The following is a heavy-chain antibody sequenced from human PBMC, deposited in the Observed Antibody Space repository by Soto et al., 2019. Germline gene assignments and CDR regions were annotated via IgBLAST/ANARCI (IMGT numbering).Heavy chain of an antibody. CDR1: GGSISSYY. D-gene: IGHD3-22*01. CDR2: IYYSGST. Sequence: QVQLQESGPGLVKPSETLSLTCTVSGGSISSYYWSWIRQPPGKGLEWIGYIYYSGSTNYNPSLKSRVTISVDTSKNQFSLKLSSVTAADTAVYYCAREGYYYDSSARGAFDLWGQGTMVTVSS. V-gene: IGHV4-59*01. CDR3: AREGYYYDSSARGAFDL. J-gene: IGHJ3*01.